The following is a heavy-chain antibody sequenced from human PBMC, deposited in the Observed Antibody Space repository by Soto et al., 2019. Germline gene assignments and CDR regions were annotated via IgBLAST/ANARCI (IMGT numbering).Heavy chain of an antibody. J-gene: IGHJ6*02. CDR2: ISGSGGST. CDR3: ARAGGSGSYYSRHYYYYGMDV. CDR1: GFTVSSNY. V-gene: IGHV3-23*01. D-gene: IGHD3-10*01. Sequence: GGSLRLSCAASGFTVSSNYMSWVRQAPGKGLEWVSVISGSGGSTYYADSVKGRFTISRDNSKNTLYLQMNSLRAEDTAVYSCARAGGSGSYYSRHYYYYGMDVWGQGTTVTVSS.